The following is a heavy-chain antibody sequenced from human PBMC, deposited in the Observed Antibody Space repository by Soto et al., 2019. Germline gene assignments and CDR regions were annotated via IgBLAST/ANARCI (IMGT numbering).Heavy chain of an antibody. J-gene: IGHJ6*02. Sequence: QVQLQESGPGLVKPSQTLSLTCTVSGGSISSGGYYWSWIRQHPGKGLEWIGYIYYSGSTYYNPSLKSRVTISVDTSKNQFSLKLNSVTAADTAVFYCARVTRGDYLLTFSLRGMDVWGQGTTVTVSS. CDR2: IYYSGST. CDR3: ARVTRGDYLLTFSLRGMDV. V-gene: IGHV4-31*03. D-gene: IGHD4-17*01. CDR1: GGSISSGGYY.